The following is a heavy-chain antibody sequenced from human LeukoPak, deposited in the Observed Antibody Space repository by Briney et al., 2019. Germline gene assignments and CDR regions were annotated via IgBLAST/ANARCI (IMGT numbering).Heavy chain of an antibody. V-gene: IGHV1-69*13. CDR2: IIPIFGTA. CDR3: ARVSGSNYYMDV. CDR1: GGTFSSYA. J-gene: IGHJ6*03. Sequence: SVKVSCKASGGTFSSYAISWVRQAPGQGLEWMGGIIPIFGTANYAQKFQGRVTITADESTSTAYMELSSLRSEDTAVYYCARVSGSNYYMDVWGKGTTVTVSS. D-gene: IGHD1-14*01.